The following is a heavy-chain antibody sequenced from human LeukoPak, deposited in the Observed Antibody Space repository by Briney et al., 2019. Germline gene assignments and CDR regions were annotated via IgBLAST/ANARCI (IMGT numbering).Heavy chain of an antibody. CDR1: GYTFTSYY. D-gene: IGHD3-3*01. V-gene: IGHV1-2*02. J-gene: IGHJ4*02. Sequence: ASVKVSCKASGYTFTSYYMHWVRQAPGQGLEWMGWINANYGGTKYAQKFQGRVTLTRDTSISTAYMELRSLRSDDTAVYYCARDQTFGVVIPACWGQGTLVTVSS. CDR2: INANYGGT. CDR3: ARDQTFGVVIPAC.